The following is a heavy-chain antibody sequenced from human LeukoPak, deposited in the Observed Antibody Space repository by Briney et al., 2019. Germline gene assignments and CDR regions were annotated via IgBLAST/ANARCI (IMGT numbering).Heavy chain of an antibody. Sequence: GGSLRLSCAASGIIFSNYWMHWVRQAPGKGLEWVSIISSGSSAIFSADALKGRFTISRDDAKNLLYLDMNSLRAEDTAVYYCARGHTAVTRHFDFWGQGTLVTVSS. CDR3: ARGHTAVTRHFDF. J-gene: IGHJ4*02. V-gene: IGHV3-21*01. CDR2: ISSGSSAI. CDR1: GIIFSNYW. D-gene: IGHD4-17*01.